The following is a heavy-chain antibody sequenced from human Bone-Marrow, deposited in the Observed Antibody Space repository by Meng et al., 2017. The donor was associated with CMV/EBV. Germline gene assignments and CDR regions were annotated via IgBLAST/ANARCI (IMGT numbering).Heavy chain of an antibody. Sequence: GESLKISCAASGFTFSSYGMHWVRQAPGKGLEWVAFIRYDGSNKYYADSVKGRFTISRDNSKNTLYLQMNSLRAEDTAVYYCARDRDTIFGVRRYNWFDPWGQGTLVTVSS. CDR3: ARDRDTIFGVRRYNWFDP. CDR2: IRYDGSNK. J-gene: IGHJ5*02. D-gene: IGHD3-3*01. CDR1: GFTFSSYG. V-gene: IGHV3-30*02.